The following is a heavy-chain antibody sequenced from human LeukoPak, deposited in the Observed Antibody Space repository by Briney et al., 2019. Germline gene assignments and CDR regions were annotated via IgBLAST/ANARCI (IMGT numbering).Heavy chain of an antibody. J-gene: IGHJ4*02. CDR3: AKVAKYYYGPETYYFFEQ. Sequence: GGSLRLSCAASGFTFSSYSMNWVRQAPGKGLEWVSFISSSSSYIYYADSVKGRHTISRDNAKNSLYLQMNSLRVEDTAVYYCAKVAKYYYGPETYYFFEQWGQGTPVTASS. D-gene: IGHD3-10*01. CDR1: GFTFSSYS. V-gene: IGHV3-21*01. CDR2: ISSSSSYI.